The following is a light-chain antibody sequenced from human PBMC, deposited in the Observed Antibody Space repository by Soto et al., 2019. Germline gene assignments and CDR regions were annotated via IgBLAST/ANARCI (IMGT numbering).Light chain of an antibody. CDR3: CSYAASSSV. J-gene: IGLJ1*01. CDR1: SSDVGSYNY. V-gene: IGLV2-11*01. Sequence: QSALPQPRSVSGSPGQSVTISCTGSSSDVGSYNYVSWYQQRPGKAPKLMIYEVTNRPSGVSHRFSASESGNTASLTISGLQAEDEADYYCCSYAASSSVFGTGTKVTVL. CDR2: EVT.